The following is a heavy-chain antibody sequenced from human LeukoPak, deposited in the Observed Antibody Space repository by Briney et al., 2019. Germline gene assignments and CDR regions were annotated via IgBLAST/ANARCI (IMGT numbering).Heavy chain of an antibody. CDR1: GFTFSSYG. D-gene: IGHD5-18*01. CDR3: ARDRGYSYAEGYFDY. V-gene: IGHV3-30*02. Sequence: GGSLRLSCAASGFTFSSYGMHWVRQAPGKGLEWVAFIRYDGSNKYYADSVKGRFTISRDNAKNSLYLQVNSLRAEDTALYYCARDRGYSYAEGYFDYWGQGTLVTVSS. J-gene: IGHJ4*02. CDR2: IRYDGSNK.